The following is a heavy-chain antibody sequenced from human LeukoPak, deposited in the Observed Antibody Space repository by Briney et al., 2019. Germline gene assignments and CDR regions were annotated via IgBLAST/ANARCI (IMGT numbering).Heavy chain of an antibody. Sequence: SETLSLTCTVSGGSISIYYWSWIRQPPGKGLEWIGYIYNSGSTNYNPSLKSRVTISVDTSKNQFSLKLSSVTAADTAVYYCARDRSGWYKNWFDPWGQGTLVTVSS. CDR1: GGSISIYY. V-gene: IGHV4-59*01. CDR3: ARDRSGWYKNWFDP. CDR2: IYNSGST. J-gene: IGHJ5*02. D-gene: IGHD6-19*01.